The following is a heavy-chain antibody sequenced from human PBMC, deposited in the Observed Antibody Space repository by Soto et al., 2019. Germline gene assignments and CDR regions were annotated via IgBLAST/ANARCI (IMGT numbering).Heavy chain of an antibody. V-gene: IGHV1-2*02. CDR1: GYTFTGYY. D-gene: IGHD3-22*01. CDR2: INPHSGGT. J-gene: IGHJ6*02. Sequence: QVQLVQSGAEVKKPGASVKVSCKASGYTFTGYYMHWVRQAPGQGLEWMGWINPHSGGTNYTQDFQGRVTMTRDTSRSTAYMELSRLTYDDTAVYYCARDQVASVNSYGYSDSSRYSYYYGMDVWGQGTTVTVSS. CDR3: ARDQVASVNSYGYSDSSRYSYYYGMDV.